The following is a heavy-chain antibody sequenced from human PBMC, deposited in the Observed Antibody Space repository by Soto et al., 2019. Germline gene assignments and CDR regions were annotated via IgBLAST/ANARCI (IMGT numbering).Heavy chain of an antibody. CDR2: ISGSGGST. V-gene: IGHV3-23*01. Sequence: PGGSLRLSCAASGFTVSSPAMSWVRQATGKGLEWVSAISGSGGSTYYADSVKGRFTISRDNSKNTLYLQMNSLRAEDTAVYYCAKSYYGSGSYDAFDIWGQGTMVTVSS. CDR1: GFTVSSPA. CDR3: AKSYYGSGSYDAFDI. D-gene: IGHD3-10*01. J-gene: IGHJ3*02.